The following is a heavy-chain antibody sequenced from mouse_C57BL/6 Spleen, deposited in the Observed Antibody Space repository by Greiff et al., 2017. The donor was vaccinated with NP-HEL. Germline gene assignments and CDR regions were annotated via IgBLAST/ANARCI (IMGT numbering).Heavy chain of an antibody. J-gene: IGHJ2*01. CDR1: GYTFTDYE. V-gene: IGHV1-15*01. CDR2: IDPDTGGT. CDR3: TTWLTPFDY. Sequence: QVQLQQSGAELVRPGASVTLSCKASGYTFTDYEMHWVKQTPVHGLEWIGAIDPDTGGTAYNQKFKGKAILTADKSSSTAYMELRSLTSEDSAVYYCTTWLTPFDYWGQGTTLTVSS. D-gene: IGHD1-2*01.